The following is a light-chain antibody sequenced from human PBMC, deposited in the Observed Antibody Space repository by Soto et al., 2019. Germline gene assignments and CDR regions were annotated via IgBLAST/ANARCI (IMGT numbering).Light chain of an antibody. Sequence: DIQMTQFPSTLSASIGDRVTITCRASQTISSSLAWYQQKPGKAPKLLIYRASSLETGVPSRFSGSGSGTEFTLTISSLQPDDFATYYCQQYHSYSPYTFGQGTRLEIK. J-gene: IGKJ2*01. CDR2: RAS. CDR3: QQYHSYSPYT. V-gene: IGKV1-5*03. CDR1: QTISSS.